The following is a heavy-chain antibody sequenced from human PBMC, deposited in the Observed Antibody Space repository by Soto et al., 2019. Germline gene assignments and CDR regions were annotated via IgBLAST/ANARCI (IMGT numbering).Heavy chain of an antibody. CDR3: TSHRGYCSSTSCYPSGGDYSYGMDV. V-gene: IGHV4-39*01. Sequence: QLQLQESGPGLVKPSETLSLTCTVSGGSISSSSYYWGWIRQPPGKGLEWIGSIYYSGSTYYNPSLKSRDTIFVDRSTNQFSLRLSSVTAADTAVYYCTSHRGYCSSTSCYPSGGDYSYGMDVLGQGTTVTVSS. D-gene: IGHD2-2*03. J-gene: IGHJ6*02. CDR1: GGSISSSSYY. CDR2: IYYSGST.